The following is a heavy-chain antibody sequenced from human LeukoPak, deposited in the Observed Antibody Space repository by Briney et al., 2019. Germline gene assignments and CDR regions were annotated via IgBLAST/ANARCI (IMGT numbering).Heavy chain of an antibody. CDR2: INPSGGST. J-gene: IGHJ6*03. CDR3: ARDRRDGDYYYYYYYMDV. Sequence: ASVKVSCKASGYTFTSYYMHWVRQAPGQGLEWMGIINPSGGSTSYAQKFQGRVTMTRDTSTSTVYMELSSLRSEDTAVYYCARDRRDGDYYYYYYYMDVWGKGTTVTVSS. V-gene: IGHV1-46*01. D-gene: IGHD3-10*01. CDR1: GYTFTSYY.